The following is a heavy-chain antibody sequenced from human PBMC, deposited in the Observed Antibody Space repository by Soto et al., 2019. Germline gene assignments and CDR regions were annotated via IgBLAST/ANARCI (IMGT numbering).Heavy chain of an antibody. V-gene: IGHV1-2*02. J-gene: IGHJ6*02. D-gene: IGHD6-13*01. CDR1: GYTFTGYY. Sequence: ASVKVSCKASGYTFTGYYMHWVRQAPGQGLEWMGWINPNSVGTNYAQKFQGRVTMTRDTSISTAYMELSRLRSDDTAVYYCARDRGLTIAAAGTYYYYGMDVWGQGTTVTVSS. CDR3: ARDRGLTIAAAGTYYYYGMDV. CDR2: INPNSVGT.